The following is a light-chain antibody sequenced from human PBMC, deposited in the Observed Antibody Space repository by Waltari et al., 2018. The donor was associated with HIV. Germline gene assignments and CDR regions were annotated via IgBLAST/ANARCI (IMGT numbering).Light chain of an antibody. J-gene: IGKJ1*01. V-gene: IGKV3-20*01. CDR1: QSVDSSY. Sequence: EIVLTQSPGTLSLSPGERATLSSRASQSVDSSYLAWYQQKPGQAPRLLIYTTSGSATCIPDRFSGRGSGTDFTLTISRLEPEDFAVYYCQQSATFGQGTKVEMK. CDR2: TTS. CDR3: QQSAT.